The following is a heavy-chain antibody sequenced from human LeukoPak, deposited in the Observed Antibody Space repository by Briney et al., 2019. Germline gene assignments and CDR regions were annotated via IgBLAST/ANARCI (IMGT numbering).Heavy chain of an antibody. CDR2: IYHSGST. D-gene: IGHD1-1*01. J-gene: IGHJ6*02. V-gene: IGHV4-4*02. CDR3: ARVLLRQTVGYYYYYCMDV. Sequence: SGTLSLTCAVSGGSISSSNWWSWVRQPPGKGLEWIGEIYHSGSTNYNPSLKSRVTISVDKSKNQFSLKLSSVTAADTAVYYCARVLLRQTVGYYYYYCMDVWGQGTTVTVSS. CDR1: GGSISSSNW.